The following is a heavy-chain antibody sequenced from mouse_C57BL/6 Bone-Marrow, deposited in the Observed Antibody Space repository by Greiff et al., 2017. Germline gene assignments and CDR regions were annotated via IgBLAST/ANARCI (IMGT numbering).Heavy chain of an antibody. V-gene: IGHV14-2*01. J-gene: IGHJ2*01. CDR1: GFNIKDYY. Sequence: VQLQQSGAELVKPGASVKLSCTASGFNIKDYYMHWVKQRTEQGLEWIGRIDPEDGATKYAPKFQGKATITSDTSSNTAYLQLSSLTSEDTAVYYCARRDGTYYFDYWGQGTTLTVSS. CDR3: ARRDGTYYFDY. CDR2: IDPEDGAT. D-gene: IGHD2-3*01.